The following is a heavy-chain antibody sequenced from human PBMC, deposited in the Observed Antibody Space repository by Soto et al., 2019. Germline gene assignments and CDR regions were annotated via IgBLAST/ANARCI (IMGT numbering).Heavy chain of an antibody. CDR1: CGSISSYY. Sequence: SETLSPTRPVSCGSISSYYWSWNRQPPGKGLEWIGYIYYSGSTNYNPSLKSRVTISVDTSKNQFSLKLSSVTAADTAVYYCARDEYSSSWYRFDPWGQGTLVTVSS. CDR2: IYYSGST. D-gene: IGHD6-13*01. J-gene: IGHJ5*02. V-gene: IGHV4-59*01. CDR3: ARDEYSSSWYRFDP.